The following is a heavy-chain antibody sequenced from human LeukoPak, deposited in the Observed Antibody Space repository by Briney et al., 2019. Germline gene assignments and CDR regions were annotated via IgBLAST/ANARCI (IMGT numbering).Heavy chain of an antibody. J-gene: IGHJ4*02. D-gene: IGHD6-19*01. CDR1: GFSFSSFG. CDR3: AGSIAVAGTIDY. CDR2: ISSRGDTI. V-gene: IGHV3-48*01. Sequence: SGGSLRLSCAASGFSFSSFGMHWVRQAPGKGLEWVSSISSRGDTIDYADSVKGRFTISRDNAKNSLYLQMNSLRVEDTAVYYCAGSIAVAGTIDYWGQGTLVTVSS.